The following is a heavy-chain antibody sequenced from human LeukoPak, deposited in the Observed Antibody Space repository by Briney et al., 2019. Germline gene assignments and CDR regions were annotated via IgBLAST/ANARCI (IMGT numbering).Heavy chain of an antibody. Sequence: ASVKVSCKASGYTFTSYGVSWVRQAPGQGLEWMGWISAYNGNTNYAQKLQGRVTMTTDTSTSTAYMELRSLRSDDTAVYYCARVGGRLVPAYYFDYWGQGTLVTVSS. CDR1: GYTFTSYG. CDR3: ARVGGRLVPAYYFDY. J-gene: IGHJ4*02. V-gene: IGHV1-18*04. D-gene: IGHD2-2*01. CDR2: ISAYNGNT.